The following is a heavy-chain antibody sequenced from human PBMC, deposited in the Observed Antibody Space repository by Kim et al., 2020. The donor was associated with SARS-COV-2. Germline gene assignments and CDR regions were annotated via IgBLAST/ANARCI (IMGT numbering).Heavy chain of an antibody. J-gene: IGHJ6*02. CDR1: GFTFSSYA. CDR3: AKDGLAYPYYYYYYGMDV. V-gene: IGHV3-23*01. CDR2: ISGSGGST. Sequence: GGSLRLSCAASGFTFSSYAMSWVRQAPGKGLEWVSAISGSGGSTYYADSVKGRFTISRDNSKNTLYLQMNSLRAEDTAVYYCAKDGLAYPYYYYYYGMDVWGQGTTVTVSS. D-gene: IGHD2-2*02.